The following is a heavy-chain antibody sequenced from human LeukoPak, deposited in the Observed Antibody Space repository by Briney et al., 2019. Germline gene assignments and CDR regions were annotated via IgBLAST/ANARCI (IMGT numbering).Heavy chain of an antibody. V-gene: IGHV4-4*07. CDR3: ARDGGYGSGSYFYYGMDV. J-gene: IGHJ6*02. CDR2: IYTSGST. Sequence: SKTLSLTCTVSGGSTSSYYWSWIGQPAGKGLEWIGRIYTSGSTNYNPSLKSLATMSVDTSKNRFSLKLSSVTAADTAVYYCARDGGYGSGSYFYYGMDVWGQGTTVTVSS. CDR1: GGSTSSYY. D-gene: IGHD3-10*01.